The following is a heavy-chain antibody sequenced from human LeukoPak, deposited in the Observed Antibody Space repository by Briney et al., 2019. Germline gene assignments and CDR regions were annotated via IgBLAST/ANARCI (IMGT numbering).Heavy chain of an antibody. J-gene: IGHJ4*02. Sequence: ASVKVSCKASGYTFANYYMHWVRQAPGQGLEWMGIISPSGGSATYAQKFQGRVTITADESTSTAYMELSSLRSEDTAVYYCASRPGRDEDYWGQGTLVTVSS. V-gene: IGHV1-46*01. CDR3: ASRPGRDEDY. D-gene: IGHD5-24*01. CDR1: GYTFANYY. CDR2: ISPSGGSA.